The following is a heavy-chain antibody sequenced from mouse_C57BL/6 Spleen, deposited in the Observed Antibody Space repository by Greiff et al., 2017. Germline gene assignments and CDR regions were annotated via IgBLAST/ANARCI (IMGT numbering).Heavy chain of an antibody. D-gene: IGHD2-14*01. CDR3: ARRGGYDYIDY. V-gene: IGHV1-59*01. CDR1: GYTFTSYW. CDR2: IDPSDSYT. Sequence: QVQLQQPGAELVRPGTSVKLSCKASGYTFTSYWMHWVKQRPGQGLEWIGVIDPSDSYTNYNQKFKGKATLTVNTSSSTAYMQLSSLTTEDSAVYYGARRGGYDYIDYWGQGTTLTVSS. J-gene: IGHJ2*01.